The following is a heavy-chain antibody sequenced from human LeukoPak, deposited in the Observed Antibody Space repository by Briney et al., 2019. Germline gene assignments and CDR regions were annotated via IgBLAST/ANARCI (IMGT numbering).Heavy chain of an antibody. CDR3: ARVRAYCGGDCLDAFDI. Sequence: SETLSLTCTVSGGSVNSYYLSWIRQPAGKTLEWIGRIYDGGSTNYNPSLKSRVTMSVDTSKNQISLKLSSVTAADTAVYYCARVRAYCGGDCLDAFDIWGQGTMVTVSS. CDR1: GGSVNSYY. D-gene: IGHD2-21*02. V-gene: IGHV4-4*07. J-gene: IGHJ3*02. CDR2: IYDGGST.